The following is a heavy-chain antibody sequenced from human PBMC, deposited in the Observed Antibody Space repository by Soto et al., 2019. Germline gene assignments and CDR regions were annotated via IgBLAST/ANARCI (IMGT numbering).Heavy chain of an antibody. J-gene: IGHJ4*02. CDR1: GFTFSSYG. V-gene: IGHV3-30*18. D-gene: IGHD4-17*01. CDR3: AKDQVYGDWSIDY. CDR2: ISYDGSNK. Sequence: GGSLRLSCAASGFTFSSYGMHWVRQAPGKGLEWVAVISYDGSNKYYADSVKGRFTTSRDNSKNTLYLQMNSLRAEDTAVYYCAKDQVYGDWSIDYWGQGILVTVSS.